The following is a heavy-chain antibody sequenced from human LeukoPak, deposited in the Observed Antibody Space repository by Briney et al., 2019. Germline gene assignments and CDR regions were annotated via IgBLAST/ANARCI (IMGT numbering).Heavy chain of an antibody. CDR2: IKRGRSDN. CDR3: ARGGGNFDA. CDR1: GFTFSGFW. D-gene: IGHD2-15*01. V-gene: IGHV3-7*01. Sequence: GGSLRLSFAASGFTFSGFWMSWIRQAPGKGLEWVAKIKRGRSDNYYVDSVKGRFIISRDSDKHSLYLQMNSLRAEDTAVYYCARGGGNFDAWGQGTLVTVSS. J-gene: IGHJ4*02.